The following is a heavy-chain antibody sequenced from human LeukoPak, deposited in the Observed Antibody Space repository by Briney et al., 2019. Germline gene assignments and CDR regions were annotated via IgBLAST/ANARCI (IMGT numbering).Heavy chain of an antibody. CDR2: ISYDGSNK. D-gene: IGHD3-3*01. V-gene: IGHV3-30*18. J-gene: IGHJ6*02. CDR3: AKEARITIFGVVITNYYYYYGMDV. Sequence: GGSLRLSCAASGLTFSSYGMHWVRQAPGKGLERVAVISYDGSNKYYADSVKGRFTISRDNSKNTLYLQMNSLRAEDTAVYYCAKEARITIFGVVITNYYYYYGMDVWGQGTTVTVSS. CDR1: GLTFSSYG.